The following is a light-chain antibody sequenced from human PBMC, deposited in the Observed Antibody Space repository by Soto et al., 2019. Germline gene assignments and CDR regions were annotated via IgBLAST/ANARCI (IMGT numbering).Light chain of an antibody. Sequence: QSALTQPASVSGSPGQSITISCTGTSSDVGGYNYVSWYQQHPGKAPKLMIYEVSKRPSGVSNRFSGSEPDNTASLTISGLQAEDEADYYCCSSAPSRTFVFGTGTKLTVL. CDR1: SSDVGGYNY. CDR2: EVS. V-gene: IGLV2-23*02. J-gene: IGLJ1*01. CDR3: CSSAPSRTFV.